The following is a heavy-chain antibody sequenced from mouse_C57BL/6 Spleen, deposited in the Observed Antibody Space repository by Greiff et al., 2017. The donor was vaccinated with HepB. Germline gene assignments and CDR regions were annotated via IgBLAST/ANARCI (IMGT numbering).Heavy chain of an antibody. Sequence: VQVVESGAELVRPGASVTLSCKASGYTFTDYEMHWVKQTPVHGLEWIGAIDPETGGTAYNQKFKGKAILTADKSSSTAYMELRSLTSEDSAVYYCTRDGTLFAYWGQGTLVTVSA. D-gene: IGHD4-1*01. CDR2: IDPETGGT. CDR1: GYTFTDYE. CDR3: TRDGTLFAY. V-gene: IGHV1-15*01. J-gene: IGHJ3*01.